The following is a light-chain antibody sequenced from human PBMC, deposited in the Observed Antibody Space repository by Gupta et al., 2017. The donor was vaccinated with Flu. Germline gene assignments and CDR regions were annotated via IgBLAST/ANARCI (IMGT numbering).Light chain of an antibody. CDR1: QSVSSDY. Sequence: ERATLACRASQSVSSDYLAGYQQKHGQAPRLLIYGASSRATGIPDRFSGSGSGTDFTLTISRLEPEDFAVYYCQQYGRSPPSFGQGTKVEIK. CDR2: GAS. J-gene: IGKJ1*01. V-gene: IGKV3-20*01. CDR3: QQYGRSPPS.